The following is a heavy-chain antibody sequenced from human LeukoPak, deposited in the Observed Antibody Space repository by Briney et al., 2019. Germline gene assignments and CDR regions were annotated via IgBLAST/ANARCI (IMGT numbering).Heavy chain of an antibody. CDR2: ISSSGSTI. Sequence: PGGSLRLSCAASGFTFSDYYMSWLRQAPGKGLEWVSYISSSGSTIYYADSVKGRFTISRDNAKNSLYLQMNSLRAEDTAVYYCASAVPAAASFDYWGQGTLVTVSS. V-gene: IGHV3-11*04. D-gene: IGHD2-2*01. CDR1: GFTFSDYY. CDR3: ASAVPAAASFDY. J-gene: IGHJ4*02.